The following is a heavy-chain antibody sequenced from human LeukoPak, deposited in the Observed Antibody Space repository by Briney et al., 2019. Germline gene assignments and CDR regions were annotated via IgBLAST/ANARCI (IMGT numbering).Heavy chain of an antibody. CDR1: GGSINTYY. Sequence: SETLSLTCTVSGGSINTYYWSWIRQPPGKGLEWIGYMYNSGSTKYNPSLKSRVSISVDTSKNQFSLKLSSVTAADTAIYYCARVLTIFGVVTPYFDYWGQGTLVTVSS. V-gene: IGHV4-59*01. J-gene: IGHJ4*02. D-gene: IGHD3-3*01. CDR2: MYNSGST. CDR3: ARVLTIFGVVTPYFDY.